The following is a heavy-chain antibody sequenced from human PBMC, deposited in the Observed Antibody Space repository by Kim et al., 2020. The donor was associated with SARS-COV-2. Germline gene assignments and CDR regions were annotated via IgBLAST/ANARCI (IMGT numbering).Heavy chain of an antibody. J-gene: IGHJ6*02. D-gene: IGHD3-10*01. CDR3: ARDPSGSGRYYKREGPSDNCYGMDV. V-gene: IGHV3-48*02. CDR2: ISSSSSTI. Sequence: GGSLRLSCSASGFTFSSYSMNWVRQAPGKGLEWVSYISSSSSTIYYADSVKGRFTISRDNAKNSLYLQMNSLRDEDTAVYYCARDPSGSGRYYKREGPSDNCYGMDVWGQGTTVTVSS. CDR1: GFTFSSYS.